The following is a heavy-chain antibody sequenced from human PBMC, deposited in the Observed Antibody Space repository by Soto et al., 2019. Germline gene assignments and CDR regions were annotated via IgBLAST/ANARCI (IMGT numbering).Heavy chain of an antibody. J-gene: IGHJ4*02. CDR1: GFSLTTDRVG. CDR2: IYWDDTK. CDR3: AHAYGGRSLY. V-gene: IGHV2-5*02. D-gene: IGHD1-26*01. Sequence: QITLKESGPTLVKPTQTLTLTCTFSGFSLTTDRVGVGWIRQPPGEALEWRAVIYWDDTKTYRPSLESRLTITKDTSKNQVALTMTNMDYVDTATYYCAHAYGGRSLYWGQGTLVTVSS.